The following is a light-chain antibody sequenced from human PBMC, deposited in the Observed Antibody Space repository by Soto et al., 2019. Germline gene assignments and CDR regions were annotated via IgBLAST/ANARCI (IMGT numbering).Light chain of an antibody. CDR3: QKYDTAPLT. CDR1: QGISNY. J-gene: IGKJ4*01. Sequence: DIQMTQSPSSLSAPVGDRVTITCRASQGISNYLAWYQQKPGEVPKLLISAASTLQSGAPSRFSASGSGTDFPLTISSLQPEDVATYYCQKYDTAPLTFGGGTKVEIK. CDR2: AAS. V-gene: IGKV1-27*01.